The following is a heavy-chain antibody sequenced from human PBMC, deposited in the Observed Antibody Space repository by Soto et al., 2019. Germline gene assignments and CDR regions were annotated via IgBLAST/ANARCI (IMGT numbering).Heavy chain of an antibody. CDR2: IYHSGPT. V-gene: IGHV4-30-2*01. Sequence: QLQLQESGSGLVKPSQTLSLTCAVSGASISSGGYCWTWIRQPPGKGLEWIGYIYHSGPTFYNPSLQSRITISIDKPKNQFSLKLSSVTAADTAVYYCAGGEYGDYFDHGGQGALVTVSS. CDR3: AGGEYGDYFDH. D-gene: IGHD3-16*01. CDR1: GASISSGGYC. J-gene: IGHJ4*02.